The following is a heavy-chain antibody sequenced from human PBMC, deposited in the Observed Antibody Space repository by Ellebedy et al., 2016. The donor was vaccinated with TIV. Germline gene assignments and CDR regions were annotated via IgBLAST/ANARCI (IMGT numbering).Heavy chain of an antibody. Sequence: PGGSLRLSCAASGFSFSDYWMHWVRQVPGKGLVWVSRIKSAGSYTSYADSVRGRFTISRDNAKSTLYLQMNSLRAEDTAVYYCVRLLSGYNHINHYYGMDVWGQGTTVTVSS. D-gene: IGHD5-24*01. CDR2: IKSAGSYT. V-gene: IGHV3-74*01. CDR1: GFSFSDYW. CDR3: VRLLSGYNHINHYYGMDV. J-gene: IGHJ6*02.